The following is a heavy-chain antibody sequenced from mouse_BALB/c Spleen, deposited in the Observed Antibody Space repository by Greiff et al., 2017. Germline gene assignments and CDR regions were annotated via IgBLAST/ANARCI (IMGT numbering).Heavy chain of an antibody. Sequence: EVQVVESGGGLVQPGGSRKLSCAASGFTFISFGMHWVRQAPEKGLEWVAYLSSGSSTIYYADTVKGRFTISRANPKNTLFLQMTSLRSVDTAMYYCARSRGREAMDYWGQGTSVTVSS. J-gene: IGHJ4*01. CDR2: LSSGSSTI. CDR1: GFTFISFG. V-gene: IGHV5-17*02. D-gene: IGHD3-1*01. CDR3: ARSRGREAMDY.